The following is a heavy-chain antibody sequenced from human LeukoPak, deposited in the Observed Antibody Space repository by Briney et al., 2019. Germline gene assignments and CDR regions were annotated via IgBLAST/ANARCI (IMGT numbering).Heavy chain of an antibody. CDR3: ARALDRGSTQLTSLYFDY. Sequence: SETLSLTCTVSGGSISSGGYYWSWIRQHPGKGLEWIGYIYYSGSTNYNPSLKSRVTISVDTSKNQFSLKLSSVTAADTAVYYCARALDRGSTQLTSLYFDYWGQGTLVTVSS. V-gene: IGHV4-31*03. D-gene: IGHD3-10*01. J-gene: IGHJ4*02. CDR1: GGSISSGGYY. CDR2: IYYSGST.